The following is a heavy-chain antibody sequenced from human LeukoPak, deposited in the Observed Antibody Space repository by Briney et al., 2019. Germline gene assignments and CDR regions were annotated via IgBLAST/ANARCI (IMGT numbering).Heavy chain of an antibody. CDR2: ISAYKGNT. Sequence: ASVKVSCKASGYTFTSYYMHWVRRAPGQGLEWMGWISAYKGNTNYAQKLQGRVTMTTDTSTSTAYMELRSLRSDDTAVYYCARDEGNILTGYYSSYWGQGTLVTVSS. J-gene: IGHJ4*02. V-gene: IGHV1-18*04. CDR3: ARDEGNILTGYYSSY. D-gene: IGHD3-9*01. CDR1: GYTFTSYY.